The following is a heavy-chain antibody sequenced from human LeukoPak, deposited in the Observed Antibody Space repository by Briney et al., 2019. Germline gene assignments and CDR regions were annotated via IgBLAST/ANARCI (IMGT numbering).Heavy chain of an antibody. V-gene: IGHV3-7*01. CDR2: IKEDGSEN. Sequence: PGGSLRLSCAASGFTFSSYAMTWVRQAPGKGLEWVANIKEDGSENSYVESVKGRFTISRDNAKNSLNLQLNSLRAEDTAVYFCARQRYSDYWGQGTLVTVSS. D-gene: IGHD1-1*01. J-gene: IGHJ4*02. CDR1: GFTFSSYA. CDR3: ARQRYSDY.